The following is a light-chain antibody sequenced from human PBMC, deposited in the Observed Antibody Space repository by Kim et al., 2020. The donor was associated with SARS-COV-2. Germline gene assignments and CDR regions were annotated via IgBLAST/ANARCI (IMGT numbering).Light chain of an antibody. Sequence: DIQMTQSPSSLSASVGDRVTITCQASQYISDHLHWYQHKPGRGPKMLIYAASSLESGVPSRFSGSRFGTDFTLTISSLQPEDFATYYCQQSYTVPLTFGGGTKVDIK. J-gene: IGKJ4*01. CDR1: QYISDH. CDR3: QQSYTVPLT. CDR2: AAS. V-gene: IGKV1-39*01.